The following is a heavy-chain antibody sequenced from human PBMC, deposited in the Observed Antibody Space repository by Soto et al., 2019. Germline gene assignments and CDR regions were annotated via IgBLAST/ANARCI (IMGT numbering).Heavy chain of an antibody. CDR2: IDPSDSYT. J-gene: IGHJ6*02. V-gene: IGHV5-10-1*01. CDR3: ASIDLITVRPYPDV. Sequence: GESLKISCKGSGYSFTSYWISWVRQMPGKGLEWMGRIDPSDSYTNYSPSFQGHVTISADKSISTAYLQWSSLKASDTAMYYFASIDLITVRPYPDVWGQGTTVTVSS. CDR1: GYSFTSYW. D-gene: IGHD6-6*01.